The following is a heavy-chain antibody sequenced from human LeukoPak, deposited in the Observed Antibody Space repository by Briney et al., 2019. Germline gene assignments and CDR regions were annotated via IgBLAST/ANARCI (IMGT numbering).Heavy chain of an antibody. V-gene: IGHV1-46*01. CDR1: GYTFTSYY. CDR3: ARARSGEEIDP. CDR2: INPSGGST. D-gene: IGHD2-21*01. J-gene: IGHJ5*02. Sequence: APVKVSCKASGYTFTSYYMHWVRQAPGQGLEWMGIINPSGGSTSYAQKFQGRVTMTRDTSTSTVYMELSSLRSEDTAVYYCARARSGEEIDPWGQGTLVTVSS.